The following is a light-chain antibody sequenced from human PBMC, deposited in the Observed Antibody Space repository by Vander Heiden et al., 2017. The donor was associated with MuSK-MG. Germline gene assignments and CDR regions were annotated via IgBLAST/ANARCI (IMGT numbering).Light chain of an antibody. CDR1: DPASGAYAS. V-gene: IGLV2-14*01. CDR3: SSSSADSYIA. Sequence: QSALPPPASVARFLAQTPTLSASPCDPASGAYASVYWYQQHPGGAPQLLLYKNDRRPSGISPHISGSKSGNTASLIISGLQTADEAVYYCSSSSADSYIAFGGGTKLTVL. CDR2: KND. J-gene: IGLJ2*01.